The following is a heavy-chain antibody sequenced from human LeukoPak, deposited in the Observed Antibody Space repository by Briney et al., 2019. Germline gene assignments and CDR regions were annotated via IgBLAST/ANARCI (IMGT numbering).Heavy chain of an antibody. CDR3: ARAGYSSGWYALYFDY. CDR1: GFTFNTYG. D-gene: IGHD6-19*01. CDR2: ITSSGGST. V-gene: IGHV3-23*01. J-gene: IGHJ4*02. Sequence: GGSLRLSCAASGFTFNTYGMTWVRQAPGKGLEWVSAITSSGGSTYYGDSVKGRFTISRDNSKNTLYLQMNSLRAEDTAVYYCARAGYSSGWYALYFDYWGQGTLVTVSS.